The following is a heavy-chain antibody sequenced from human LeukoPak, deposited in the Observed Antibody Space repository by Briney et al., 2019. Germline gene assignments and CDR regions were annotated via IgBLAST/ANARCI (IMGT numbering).Heavy chain of an antibody. CDR2: ISSSSNYI. CDR1: GFTFSDYY. V-gene: IGHV3-11*06. D-gene: IGHD5-12*01. J-gene: IGHJ4*02. Sequence: PGGSLRLSCAASGFTFSDYYMSWIRQAPGKGLEWVSSISSSSNYIYYADSVKGRFTISRDNAKNSLFLQMNSLRAEDTAVYYCAREWATGPGDYWGQGTLVTVSS. CDR3: AREWATGPGDY.